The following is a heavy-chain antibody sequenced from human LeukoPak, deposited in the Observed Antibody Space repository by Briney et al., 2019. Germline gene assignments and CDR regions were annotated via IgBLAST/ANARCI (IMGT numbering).Heavy chain of an antibody. CDR3: ARRSAAKDAFDF. CDR1: GFTFSSSG. D-gene: IGHD6-25*01. V-gene: IGHV3-30*02. CDR2: IRDDGSNK. J-gene: IGHJ3*01. Sequence: PGGSLRLSCAASGFTFSSSGMHWVRQAPGKGLEWVAFIRDDGSNKYYADSVKGRFTISRDNAKNTLYLQMNSLRAEDTAVYYCARRSAAKDAFDFWGQGTMVTVSS.